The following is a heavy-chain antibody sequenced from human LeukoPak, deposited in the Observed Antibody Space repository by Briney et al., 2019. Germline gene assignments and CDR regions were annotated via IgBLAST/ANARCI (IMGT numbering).Heavy chain of an antibody. D-gene: IGHD3-22*01. Sequence: GASVKVSCKASGYTFSDYYLHWVRQAPGQGLEWMGWINPNSGVTNYAQKFQGRVTMTRDTSISTAYMEVSRLRSEDTAVYYCACEYDSSGYLSDYWGQGTLVTVSS. CDR2: INPNSGVT. CDR1: GYTFSDYY. V-gene: IGHV1-2*02. CDR3: ACEYDSSGYLSDY. J-gene: IGHJ4*02.